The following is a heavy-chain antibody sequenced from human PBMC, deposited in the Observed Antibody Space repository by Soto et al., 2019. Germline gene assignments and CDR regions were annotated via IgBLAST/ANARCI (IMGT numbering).Heavy chain of an antibody. V-gene: IGHV3-30*18. CDR3: AKDLGGGGRYCSGGSCYNPYYYYGMDV. D-gene: IGHD2-15*01. CDR2: ISYDGSNK. J-gene: IGHJ6*02. Sequence: QVQLVESGGGVVQPGRSLRLSCAASGFTFSSYGMHWVRQAPGKGLEWVAVISYDGSNKYYADSVKGRFTISRDNSKNTLYLQMNSLGAEDRVVYYCAKDLGGGGRYCSGGSCYNPYYYYGMDVWGQGTTVTVSS. CDR1: GFTFSSYG.